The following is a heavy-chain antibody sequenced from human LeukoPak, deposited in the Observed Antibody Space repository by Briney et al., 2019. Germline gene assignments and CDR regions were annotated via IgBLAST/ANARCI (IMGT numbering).Heavy chain of an antibody. CDR1: GFTFSNAW. J-gene: IGHJ6*03. CDR2: IKSKTDGGTT. D-gene: IGHD4-11*01. CDR3: TTYVGAYSNWGDYYYYYMDV. Sequence: GGSLRLSCAASGFTFSNAWMSWVRQAPGKGLEWVGRIKSKTDGGTTDYAAPVKGRFTISRDDSKNTLYLQMNSLKTEDTAVYYCTTYVGAYSNWGDYYYYYMDVWGKGTTVTVSS. V-gene: IGHV3-15*01.